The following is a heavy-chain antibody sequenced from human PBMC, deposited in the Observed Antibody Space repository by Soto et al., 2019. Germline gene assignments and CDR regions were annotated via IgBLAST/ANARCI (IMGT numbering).Heavy chain of an antibody. CDR3: ARGIATGQLDP. D-gene: IGHD2-15*01. J-gene: IGHJ5*02. CDR2: INPDNGNT. CDR1: GYTFTRYT. Sequence: AASVKVSCKASGYTFTRYTMNWVRQAPGQRLEWMGWINPDNGNTKSSQKFQDRVIITRDTSASTAYMDLSSLRSEDTAAYYCARGIATGQLDPWGQGTLVTVSS. V-gene: IGHV1-3*01.